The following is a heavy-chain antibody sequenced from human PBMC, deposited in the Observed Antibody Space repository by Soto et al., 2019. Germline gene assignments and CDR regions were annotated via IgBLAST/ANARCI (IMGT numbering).Heavy chain of an antibody. CDR2: IIPILGIA. V-gene: IGHV1-69*02. CDR3: ARSSSANYYYYYMDV. J-gene: IGHJ6*03. Sequence: QVQLVQSGAEVKKPRSSVKVSCKASGGTFSSYTISWVRQAPGQGLEWMGRIIPILGIANYAQKFQGRVTITADKSTSTAYMELSSLRSEDTAVYYCARSSSANYYYYYMDVWGKGTTVTVSS. D-gene: IGHD6-6*01. CDR1: GGTFSSYT.